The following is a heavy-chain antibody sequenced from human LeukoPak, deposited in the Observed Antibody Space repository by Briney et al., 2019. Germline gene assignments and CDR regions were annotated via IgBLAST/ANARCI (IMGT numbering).Heavy chain of an antibody. V-gene: IGHV4-31*03. CDR1: GGSISSGGYY. J-gene: IGHJ4*02. D-gene: IGHD3-22*01. CDR3: ARDLGDSSGYYGY. Sequence: SETLSLTCTVSGGSISSGGYYRSWIRQHPGKGLEWIGYIYYSGSTYYNPSLKSRVTISLDTSKNQFSLKLSSVTAADTAVYYCARDLGDSSGYYGYWGQGTLVTVSS. CDR2: IYYSGST.